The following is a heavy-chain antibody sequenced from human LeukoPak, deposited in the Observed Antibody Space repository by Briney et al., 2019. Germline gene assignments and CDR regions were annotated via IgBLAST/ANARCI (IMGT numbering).Heavy chain of an antibody. CDR2: MNPNSGNT. Sequence: ASVKVSCKASGYTFTSYDINWVRQATGQGLEWMGWMNPNSGNTGYAQKFQGRVTMTRNTSISTAYTELSSLRSEDTAVYYCARVVATRRMRYYYYMDVWGKGTTVTVSS. J-gene: IGHJ6*03. V-gene: IGHV1-8*01. D-gene: IGHD6-6*01. CDR3: ARVVATRRMRYYYYMDV. CDR1: GYTFTSYD.